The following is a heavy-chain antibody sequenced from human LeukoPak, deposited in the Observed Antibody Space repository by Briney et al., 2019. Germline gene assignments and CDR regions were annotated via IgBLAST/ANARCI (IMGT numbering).Heavy chain of an antibody. D-gene: IGHD4-17*01. CDR1: GYTFTGYY. CDR2: INPNSGGT. CDR3: ARVRDYGDYVDAFDI. V-gene: IGHV1-2*02. Sequence: ASVKVSCKASGYTFTGYYMHWVRQAPGQGLEWMGWINPNSGGTNYAQKFQGRVTMTRDTSISTAYMELSRLRSDDTAVYYCARVRDYGDYVDAFDIWGQGTMVTVSS. J-gene: IGHJ3*02.